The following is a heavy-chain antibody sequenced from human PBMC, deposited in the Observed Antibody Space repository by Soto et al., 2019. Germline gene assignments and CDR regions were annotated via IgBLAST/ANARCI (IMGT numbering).Heavy chain of an antibody. V-gene: IGHV1-2*04. CDR1: GYTFTGYY. CDR2: INPNSGGT. D-gene: IGHD3-10*01. Sequence: VQLVQSGAEVKKPGASVKVSCKASGYTFTGYYMHWVRQAPGQGLEWMGWINPNSGGTNDAQKFQGWVTMTRDTSISTAYMELSRLRSDDTAVYYCARAGLTMVRGVLNWFDPWGQGTLVTVSS. CDR3: ARAGLTMVRGVLNWFDP. J-gene: IGHJ5*02.